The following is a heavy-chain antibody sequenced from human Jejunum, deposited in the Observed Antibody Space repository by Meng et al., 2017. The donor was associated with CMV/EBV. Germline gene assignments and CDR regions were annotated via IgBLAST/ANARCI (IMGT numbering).Heavy chain of an antibody. D-gene: IGHD3-10*01. J-gene: IGHJ5*02. CDR1: GGSIRTATYY. CDR3: ARTFRSRGLICDP. V-gene: IGHV4-31*02. Sequence: GGSIRTATYYWGWIRHLPGEGLEWIGYIFYSGATYYNRSLKSRASISVDTSKNQFSLTLSSVTAADTAVYYCARTFRSRGLICDPWGRGTLVTVSS. CDR2: IFYSGAT.